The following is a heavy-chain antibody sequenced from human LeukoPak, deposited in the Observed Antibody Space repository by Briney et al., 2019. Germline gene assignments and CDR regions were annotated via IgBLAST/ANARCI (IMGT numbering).Heavy chain of an antibody. J-gene: IGHJ4*02. CDR3: AKDYGNGWYYFDY. V-gene: IGHV3-33*06. CDR1: GFTFSSYG. CDR2: IWYDGSNK. D-gene: IGHD6-19*01. Sequence: GGSLRLSCAASGFTFSSYGMHWVRQAPGKGLEWVAVIWYDGSNKYYADSVKGRFTISRDNSKNTLYLQMNSLRADDTAIYYCAKDYGNGWYYFDYWGQGTLVTVSS.